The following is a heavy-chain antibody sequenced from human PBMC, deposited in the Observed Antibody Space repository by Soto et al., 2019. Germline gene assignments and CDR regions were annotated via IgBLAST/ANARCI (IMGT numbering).Heavy chain of an antibody. CDR1: GFTFSYYE. CDR3: ARDTRPGRLDRLY. V-gene: IGHV3-48*03. J-gene: IGHJ4*02. D-gene: IGHD1-26*01. Sequence: EVQLVESGGGLVQPGGSLRLSCAASGFTFSYYEMNWVRQAPGKGLEWVSYISPSGSPKYYADSVQGRFTVSRDDANNALYLQMNSQRAEGSVVYHCARDTRPGRLDRLYWGQGIRVTVSS. CDR2: ISPSGSPK.